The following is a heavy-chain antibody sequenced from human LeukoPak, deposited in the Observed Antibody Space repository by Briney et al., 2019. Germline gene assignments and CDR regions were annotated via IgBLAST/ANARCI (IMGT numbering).Heavy chain of an antibody. CDR1: GFTFSSYW. V-gene: IGHV3-21*06. J-gene: IGHJ5*02. CDR2: ISTSPSAM. CDR3: ARGGTYCGDGCYGTNL. Sequence: GGSLRLSCAAPGFTFSSYWMSWVRQAPGKGLEWVSSISTSPSAMYYADSVKGRFTISRDNAKNSLYLQMSSLRDEDTAVYYCARGGTYCGDGCYGTNLWGQGTLVTVSS. D-gene: IGHD2-21*02.